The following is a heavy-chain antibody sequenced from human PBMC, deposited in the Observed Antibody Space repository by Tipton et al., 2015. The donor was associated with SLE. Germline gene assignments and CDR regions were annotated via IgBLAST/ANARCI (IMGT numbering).Heavy chain of an antibody. CDR2: IYNSGNT. CDR3: ARGSTDKDHHYYALDV. D-gene: IGHD1-1*01. Sequence: TLSLTCTVSGGSINNYYWSWIRQPPGKGLEWIGNIYNSGNTYFSPSLKSRVTISVDRSKNQFSLELTSVTAADTAMYFCARGSTDKDHHYYALDVWGQGTTVTVSS. V-gene: IGHV4-4*08. J-gene: IGHJ6*02. CDR1: GGSINNYY.